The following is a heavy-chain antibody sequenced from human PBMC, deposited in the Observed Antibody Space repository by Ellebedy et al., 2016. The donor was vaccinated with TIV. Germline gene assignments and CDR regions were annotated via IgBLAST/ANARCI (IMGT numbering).Heavy chain of an antibody. CDR3: ARAPTVTSVFDC. CDR1: GFTISNNY. Sequence: GGSLRLSXAASGFTISNNYMSWVRQAPGKGLEWVAILHSGGTTFYADSVKGRFTLSRDSSKNTLYLQMNSLRVEDTAVYYCARAPTVTSVFDCWGQGTLVTVSS. J-gene: IGHJ4*02. CDR2: LHSGGTT. D-gene: IGHD4-17*01. V-gene: IGHV3-53*01.